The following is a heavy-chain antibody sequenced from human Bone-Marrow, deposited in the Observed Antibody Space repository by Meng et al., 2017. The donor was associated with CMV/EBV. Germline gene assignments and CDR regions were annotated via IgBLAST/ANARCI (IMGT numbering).Heavy chain of an antibody. CDR1: GYSYSSYW. V-gene: IGHV5-51*01. CDR2: LYPDDSET. Sequence: GGSLRLSCKGSGYSYSSYWIAWVRQKPGKGLEWMGILYPDDSETRYSPSFQGRVTISADNSNSTAYLQWSSLKASGTAMYYCARVYRSSSKFDYWGQGTLVTVSS. CDR3: ARVYRSSSKFDY. D-gene: IGHD6-6*01. J-gene: IGHJ4*02.